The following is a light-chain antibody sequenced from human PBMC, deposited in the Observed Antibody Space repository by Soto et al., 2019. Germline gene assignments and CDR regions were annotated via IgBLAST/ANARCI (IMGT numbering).Light chain of an antibody. CDR3: QQYNNWPPSIT. CDR2: GAS. V-gene: IGKV3-15*01. J-gene: IGKJ5*01. Sequence: EIVMTQSPATLSVSPGERATLSCRASQSVSSNLAWYQQKPGQAPRLLIYGASTRATGIPARFSGSGSRTEFTLNNSGLQSEDFAVYYCQQYNNWPPSITFGQGTRLEIK. CDR1: QSVSSN.